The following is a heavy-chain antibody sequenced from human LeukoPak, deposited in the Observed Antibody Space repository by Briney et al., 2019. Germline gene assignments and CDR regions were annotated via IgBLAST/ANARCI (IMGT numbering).Heavy chain of an antibody. CDR2: IIPIFGTA. CDR3: ARDPTLGYCTNGVCYAWFDP. J-gene: IGHJ5*02. V-gene: IGHV1-69*01. D-gene: IGHD2-8*01. CDR1: GGTFSSYA. Sequence: SVKVSCKASGGTFSSYAISWVRQAPGQGLEWMGGIIPIFGTANYAQKSQGRVTITADESTSTAYMELSSLRSEDTAVYYCARDPTLGYCTNGVCYAWFDPWGQGTLVTVSS.